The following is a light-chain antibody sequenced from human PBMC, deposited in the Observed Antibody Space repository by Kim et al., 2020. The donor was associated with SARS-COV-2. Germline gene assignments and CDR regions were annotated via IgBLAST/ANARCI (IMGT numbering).Light chain of an antibody. J-gene: IGKJ4*01. V-gene: IGKV3-11*01. CDR3: QQRSNWLT. Sequence: PLSPGERATLSCRASQSVSSYLAWYQQKPGQAPRLLIYDASNRATGIPARFSGRGSGTDLTLTISSLEPEDFAVYYCQQRSNWLTFGGGTKVEIK. CDR2: DAS. CDR1: QSVSSY.